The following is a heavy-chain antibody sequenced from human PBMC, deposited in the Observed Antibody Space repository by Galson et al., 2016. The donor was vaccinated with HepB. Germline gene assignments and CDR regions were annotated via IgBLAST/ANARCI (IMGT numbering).Heavy chain of an antibody. J-gene: IGHJ6*02. V-gene: IGHV3-74*01. Sequence: SLRLSCAASGFPFSRYWMHWVRQGPGKGLVWVSRINSDGSSTIYADSVRGRFTISRDNAKNMLCLEMNSLRAEDTALYYCVREDYGDDPVYYYYYGMDVWGQGTTVSVSS. CDR3: VREDYGDDPVYYYYYGMDV. CDR1: GFPFSRYW. D-gene: IGHD4-17*01. CDR2: INSDGSST.